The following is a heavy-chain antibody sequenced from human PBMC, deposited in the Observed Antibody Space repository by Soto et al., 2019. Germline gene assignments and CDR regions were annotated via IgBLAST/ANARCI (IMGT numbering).Heavy chain of an antibody. J-gene: IGHJ4*02. CDR2: IYSSGTT. Sequence: SETLSLTCVVSNFSISSGYYWGWLRHSPGKGLDWIASIYSSGTTSYNPSLKSRVAISVDTSKNQFSLTLTAVAAADTAVYYCARTHSGSYYSVFNYWGRGSLVTVSS. CDR1: NFSISSGYY. D-gene: IGHD1-26*01. CDR3: ARTHSGSYYSVFNY. V-gene: IGHV4-38-2*01.